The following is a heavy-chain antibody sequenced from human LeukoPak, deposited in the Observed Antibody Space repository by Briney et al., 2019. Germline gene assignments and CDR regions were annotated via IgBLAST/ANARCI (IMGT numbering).Heavy chain of an antibody. V-gene: IGHV3-48*04. Sequence: PGGSLRLSCAASGFTFSTYSMNWVRQAPGKGLEWVSYISSSSFTIHYADSVKGRFTISRDNAKSSLYLQMNSLRAEDTAVYCCAREICGSDCYSTFDYWGQGALVTVSS. CDR1: GFTFSTYS. J-gene: IGHJ4*02. CDR2: ISSSSFTI. D-gene: IGHD2-21*02. CDR3: AREICGSDCYSTFDY.